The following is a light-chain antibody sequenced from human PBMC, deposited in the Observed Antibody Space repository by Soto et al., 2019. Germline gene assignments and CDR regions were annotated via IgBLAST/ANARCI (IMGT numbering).Light chain of an antibody. CDR1: QSISRW. CDR3: QQYNSFSLIT. V-gene: IGKV1-5*01. J-gene: IGKJ5*01. CDR2: DAS. Sequence: DIQMTQSPSTLSASVGDTFTITCRASQSISRWLAWYQQKPGKAPKILISDASILENGVPSRFSGTGSGTEFTLTIRNLQPDDFATYFCQQYNSFSLITFGQGTRREIK.